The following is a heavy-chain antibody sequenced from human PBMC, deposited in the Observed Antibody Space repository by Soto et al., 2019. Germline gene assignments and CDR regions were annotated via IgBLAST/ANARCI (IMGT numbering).Heavy chain of an antibody. D-gene: IGHD6-6*01. J-gene: IGHJ6*03. CDR3: ARNYIAAHSHYYYYMDV. CDR2: ISAYNGNT. CDR1: GYTFTSYG. V-gene: IGHV1-18*01. Sequence: QVQLVQSGAEVKKPGASVKVSCKASGYTFTSYGISWVRQAPGQGLEWMGWISAYNGNTNYAQKLQGRVTMTTDTSTSTAYMELRSLRSDDTAVYYCARNYIAAHSHYYYYMDVWGKGTTVTVSS.